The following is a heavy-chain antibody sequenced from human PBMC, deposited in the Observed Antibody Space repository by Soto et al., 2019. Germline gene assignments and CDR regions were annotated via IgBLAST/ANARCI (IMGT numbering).Heavy chain of an antibody. CDR2: IYYSGST. J-gene: IGHJ4*02. V-gene: IGHV4-30-4*01. CDR1: GGSISSGDYY. Sequence: PSETLSLTCTVSGGSISSGDYYWSWIRQPPGKGLEWIGYIYYSGSTYYNPSLKSRVTISVDTSKNQFSLKLSSVTAADTAVYYCAGDYGDYAIVRYWGQGTLVTVSS. D-gene: IGHD4-17*01. CDR3: AGDYGDYAIVRY.